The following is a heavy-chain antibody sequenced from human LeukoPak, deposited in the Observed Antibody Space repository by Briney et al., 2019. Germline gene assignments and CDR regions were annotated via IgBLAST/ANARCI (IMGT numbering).Heavy chain of an antibody. CDR1: GGTFSSYA. CDR3: ARGGKLDYYDSSGYYDPLYYY. CDR2: IIPIFGTA. Sequence: SVKVSCKASGGTFSSYAISWVRQAPGQGLEWMGGIIPIFGTANYARKFQGRVTITADESTSTAYMELSSLRSEDTAVYYCARGGKLDYYDSSGYYDPLYYYWGQGTLVTVSS. D-gene: IGHD3-22*01. J-gene: IGHJ4*02. V-gene: IGHV1-69*13.